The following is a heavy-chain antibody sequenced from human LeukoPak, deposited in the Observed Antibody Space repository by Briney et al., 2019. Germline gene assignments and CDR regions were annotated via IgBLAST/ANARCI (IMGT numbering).Heavy chain of an antibody. V-gene: IGHV4-30-2*01. D-gene: IGHD2-2*01. CDR2: IYHSGST. CDR3: ARRDQLLSYDY. CDR1: GGSISSGGYY. J-gene: IGHJ4*02. Sequence: SQTLSLTCTVSGGSISSGGYYWSWIRQPPGKGLEWIGYIYHSGSTYYNPSLKSRVTISVDRSKNQFSLKLSSVTAADTAVYYCARRDQLLSYDYWGQGTLVTVSS.